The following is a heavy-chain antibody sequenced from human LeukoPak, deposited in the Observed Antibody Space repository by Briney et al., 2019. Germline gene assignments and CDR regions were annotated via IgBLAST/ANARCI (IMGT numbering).Heavy chain of an antibody. V-gene: IGHV4-34*01. D-gene: IGHD2-15*01. CDR3: ARVVFSYYMDV. J-gene: IGHJ6*03. CDR1: GGSFSGYY. CDR2: INHSGST. Sequence: KPSETLSLTCAVYGGSFSGYYWSWIRQPPGKVLEWIGEINHSGSTNYNPSLKSRVTISVDTSKNQFSLKLSSVTAADTAVYYCARVVFSYYMDVWGKGTTVTVSS.